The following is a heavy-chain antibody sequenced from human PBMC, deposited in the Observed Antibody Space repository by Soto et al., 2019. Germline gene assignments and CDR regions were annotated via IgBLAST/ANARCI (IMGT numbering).Heavy chain of an antibody. Sequence: SSVKVSCKASGGTFNSYAISWVRQAPGEGLEWMGGIIPIFGTANYAQKFQGRVTITADESTSTAYMELSSLRSEDTAVYYCARRRGRYCGGDCYFDYWGQGTLVTVSS. J-gene: IGHJ4*02. D-gene: IGHD2-21*02. V-gene: IGHV1-69*13. CDR1: GGTFNSYA. CDR3: ARRRGRYCGGDCYFDY. CDR2: IIPIFGTA.